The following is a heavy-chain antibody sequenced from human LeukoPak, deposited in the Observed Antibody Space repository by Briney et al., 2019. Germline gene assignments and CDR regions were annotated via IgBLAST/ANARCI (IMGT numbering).Heavy chain of an antibody. CDR1: GISFSSYY. CDR3: ARDFYGSNSLDY. D-gene: IGHD2/OR15-2a*01. J-gene: IGHJ4*02. V-gene: IGHV3-7*01. CDR2: VRSDGSAT. Sequence: SGGSLRLSCAASGISFSSYYMHWVRQAPGGGLEWVGDVRSDGSATFYGDSAKGRFTISRDNAKNLLYLQMNSLRGEDTAVYYCARDFYGSNSLDYWGQGTLVTVSS.